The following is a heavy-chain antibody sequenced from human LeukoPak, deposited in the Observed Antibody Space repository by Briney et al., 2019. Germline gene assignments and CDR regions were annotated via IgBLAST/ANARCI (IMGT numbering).Heavy chain of an antibody. J-gene: IGHJ5*02. CDR3: ARGHSFRGGYVSRWLDP. D-gene: IGHD3-10*01. CDR2: IDPSGGST. CDR1: GYTLTELS. Sequence: GASVKVSCTVSGYTLTELSMHWVRQAPGQGLEWMGMIDPSGGSTTYAQNFQGRVTMTRDTSTNTFYMELSSLRFDDTAIYFCARGHSFRGGYVSRWLDPWGQGTLVTVSS. V-gene: IGHV1-46*01.